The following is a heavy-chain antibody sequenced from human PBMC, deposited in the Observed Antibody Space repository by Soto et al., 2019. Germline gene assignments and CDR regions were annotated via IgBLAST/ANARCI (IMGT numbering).Heavy chain of an antibody. D-gene: IGHD1-26*01. CDR1: GFTVSSYA. J-gene: IGHJ4*02. Sequence: QVQLVESGGGVVQPGRSLRLSCAASGFTVSSYAMHWVRQAPGKGLEWVAVISYDGSNKYYADSVKGRFTISRDNSKNTLYLQMNSLRAEDTAVYYCAREGVGATRVFDYWGQGTLVTVSS. CDR3: AREGVGATRVFDY. V-gene: IGHV3-30-3*01. CDR2: ISYDGSNK.